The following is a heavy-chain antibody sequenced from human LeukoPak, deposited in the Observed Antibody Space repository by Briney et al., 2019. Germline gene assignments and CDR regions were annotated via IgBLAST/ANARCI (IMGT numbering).Heavy chain of an antibody. D-gene: IGHD4-17*01. J-gene: IGHJ4*02. CDR1: GGSFSVYY. Sequence: SETLSLTCAVYGGSFSVYYWNWIRQPPGKGLEWIGEINHSGSTDYNPSLKSRVTISVDASKNQFPLKLSSVTAADTALYYCASAHTMTTGFDYWGQGTLVTVSS. CDR3: ASAHTMTTGFDY. V-gene: IGHV4-34*01. CDR2: INHSGST.